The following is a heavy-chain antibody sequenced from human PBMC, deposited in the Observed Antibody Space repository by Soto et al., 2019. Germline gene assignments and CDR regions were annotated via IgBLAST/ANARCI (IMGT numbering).Heavy chain of an antibody. D-gene: IGHD3-3*01. Sequence: GGSLRLSCAASGFTFSNAWMNWVRQAPGKGLEWVGRIKSKTDGGTTDYAAPVKGRFTISRDDSKNTLYLQMNSLKTEDTAVYYCTAGYDFWSGYYPKRGDYWGQGTLVTVSS. J-gene: IGHJ4*02. CDR3: TAGYDFWSGYYPKRGDY. CDR2: IKSKTDGGTT. V-gene: IGHV3-15*07. CDR1: GFTFSNAW.